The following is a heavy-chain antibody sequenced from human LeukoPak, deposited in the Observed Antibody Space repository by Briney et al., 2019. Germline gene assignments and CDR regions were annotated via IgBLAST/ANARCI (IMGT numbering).Heavy chain of an antibody. J-gene: IGHJ4*02. CDR1: GFTFSNYW. V-gene: IGHV3-7*01. Sequence: GGSLRLSCAASGFTFSNYWMSWVRQAPGKGLEWVANIKKDGSEKYYVDSVKGRFTISRDNAKNSLYLQMNSLRAEDTAVYYCAREALRGSVDYWGQGTLVTVSS. CDR3: AREALRGSVDY. D-gene: IGHD6-19*01. CDR2: IKKDGSEK.